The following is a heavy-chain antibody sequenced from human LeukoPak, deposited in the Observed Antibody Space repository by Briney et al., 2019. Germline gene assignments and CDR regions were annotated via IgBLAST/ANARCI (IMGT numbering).Heavy chain of an antibody. CDR3: AREGLRGDYVTPDY. CDR1: GGSISSGGYY. Sequence: PSQTLSLTCTVSGGSISSGGYYWSWIRQPPGKGLEWIGYIYYSGSTYYNPSLKSRVTISVDTSKNQFSLKLSSVTAADTAVYYCAREGLRGDYVTPDYWGQGTLVTVSS. CDR2: IYYSGST. D-gene: IGHD4-17*01. J-gene: IGHJ4*02. V-gene: IGHV4-30-4*08.